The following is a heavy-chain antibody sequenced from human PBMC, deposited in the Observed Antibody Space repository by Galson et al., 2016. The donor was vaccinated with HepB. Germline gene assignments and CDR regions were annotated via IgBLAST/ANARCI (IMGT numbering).Heavy chain of an antibody. Sequence: SETLSLTCSVSGGSISMINYYWGWLRQPPGKGLEWVGSIFFNGHTDYSPSLKSRLTISVDTSKNQFSLNLTSVTAAGTATYYCASVRRFSDFADYWGQGTLVTVS. V-gene: IGHV4-39*01. CDR3: ASVRRFSDFADY. CDR2: IFFNGHT. J-gene: IGHJ4*02. D-gene: IGHD2-21*02. CDR1: GGSISMINYY.